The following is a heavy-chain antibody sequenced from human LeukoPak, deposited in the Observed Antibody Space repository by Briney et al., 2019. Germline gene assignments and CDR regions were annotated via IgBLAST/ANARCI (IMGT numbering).Heavy chain of an antibody. CDR3: ARDIVVVPAASPDYYGMDV. V-gene: IGHV1-8*01. J-gene: IGHJ6*02. Sequence: GASVKVSCKASGYTFTSYDINWVRQATGQGLEWMGWMNPNSGNTGYAQKLQGRVTMTTDTSTSTAYMELRSLRSDDTAVYYCARDIVVVPAASPDYYGMDVWGQGTTVTVSS. CDR2: MNPNSGNT. CDR1: GYTFTSYD. D-gene: IGHD2-2*01.